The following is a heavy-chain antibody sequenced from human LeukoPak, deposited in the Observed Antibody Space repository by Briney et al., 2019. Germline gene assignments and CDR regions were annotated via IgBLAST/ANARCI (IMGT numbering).Heavy chain of an antibody. CDR3: ARDDYGGNSRLWYFDL. CDR1: GGSISSSSYY. Sequence: SETLSLTCTVSGGSISSSSYYWGWIRQPPGKGLEWIGSIYYSGSTYYNPSLKSRVTISVDTSKNQFSLKLSSVTAADTAVYYRARDDYGGNSRLWYFDLWGRGTLVTVSS. V-gene: IGHV4-39*07. CDR2: IYYSGST. D-gene: IGHD4-23*01. J-gene: IGHJ2*01.